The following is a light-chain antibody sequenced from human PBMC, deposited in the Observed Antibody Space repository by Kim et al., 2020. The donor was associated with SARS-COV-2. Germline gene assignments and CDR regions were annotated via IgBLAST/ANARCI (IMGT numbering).Light chain of an antibody. Sequence: QAVVTQEPSLTVSPGGTVTLTCGSNTGAVTSGHYPYWFQQKPGQAPRILIYDTNNKHSWTPARFSGSLLGGKAALTLSGAQPEDEADYYCFLSYGDARRVFGGGTQLTVL. CDR3: FLSYGDARRV. V-gene: IGLV7-46*01. CDR2: DTN. CDR1: TGAVTSGHY. J-gene: IGLJ3*02.